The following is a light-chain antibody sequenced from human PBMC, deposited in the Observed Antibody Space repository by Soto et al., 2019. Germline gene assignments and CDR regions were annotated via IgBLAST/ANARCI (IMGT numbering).Light chain of an antibody. CDR3: QSYDSSLRVYVI. V-gene: IGLV1-40*01. CDR1: SSNIGAGYD. J-gene: IGLJ2*01. CDR2: GNN. Sequence: QSVLTQSPSVSGAPGQRVTISCTGTSSNIGAGYDVLWYQQLPGTAPKLLIYGNNIRPSGVPDRFSGSKSGASASLAITGLQADDEADYYCQSYDSSLRVYVIFGGGTKLTVL.